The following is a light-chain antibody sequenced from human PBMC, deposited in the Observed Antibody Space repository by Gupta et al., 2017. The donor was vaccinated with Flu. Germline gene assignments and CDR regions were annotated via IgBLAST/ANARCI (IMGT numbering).Light chain of an antibody. J-gene: IGLJ2*01. CDR3: CSHAGSYVV. V-gene: IGLV2-11*01. Sequence: SALTQPRSVSGSPGQSVTISCTGTSSDIGAYNYVSWCQQHPGKAPKLMIYDVTKRPSGVPDRFSGSKSGNTASLTISGRQAEDEADYYCCSHAGSYVVFGEGTKLIVL. CDR1: SSDIGAYNY. CDR2: DVT.